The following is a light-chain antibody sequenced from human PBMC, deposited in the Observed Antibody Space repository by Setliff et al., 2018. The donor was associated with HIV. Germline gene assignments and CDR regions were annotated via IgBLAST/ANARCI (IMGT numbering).Light chain of an antibody. J-gene: IGLJ1*01. CDR1: RNDVGRYDL. Sequence: QSALTQPASVSGSPGQSITISCSGTRNDVGRYDLVSRYQQHPGKAPKLMIYQASRRPSGVSNRFSASKSGNTASLTISGLQAEDEADYYCCSNTGSNTYVFGTGTKVTVL. V-gene: IGLV2-23*01. CDR3: CSNTGSNTYV. CDR2: QAS.